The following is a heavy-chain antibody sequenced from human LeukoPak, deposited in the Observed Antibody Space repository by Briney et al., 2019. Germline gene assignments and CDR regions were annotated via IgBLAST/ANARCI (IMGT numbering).Heavy chain of an antibody. CDR3: AKDRLSNGDPAGY. Sequence: GGSLRLSSAASGFTFSSYAMSWVRLAPGKGLEWVSTISANGGYTYYADSVKGRFTISRDNSKNTLYLQMNSLRAEDTAIYYCAKDRLSNGDPAGYWGQGTLVTVSS. V-gene: IGHV3-23*01. CDR1: GFTFSSYA. CDR2: ISANGGYT. J-gene: IGHJ4*02. D-gene: IGHD4-17*01.